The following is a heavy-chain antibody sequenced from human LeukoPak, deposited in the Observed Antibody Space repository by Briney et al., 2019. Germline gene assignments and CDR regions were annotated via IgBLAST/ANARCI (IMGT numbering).Heavy chain of an antibody. V-gene: IGHV4-59*01. CDR3: ARDLAVAGRGGDAFDI. CDR1: GGSIGSYY. CDR2: IYYSGST. D-gene: IGHD6-19*01. Sequence: SETLSLTCPVSGGSIGSYYWSWIRPPPGKGLEWIGYIYYSGSTNYNPSLKSRVTISVDTSKNQFSLKLSSVTAADTAVYYCARDLAVAGRGGDAFDIWGQGTMVTVSS. J-gene: IGHJ3*02.